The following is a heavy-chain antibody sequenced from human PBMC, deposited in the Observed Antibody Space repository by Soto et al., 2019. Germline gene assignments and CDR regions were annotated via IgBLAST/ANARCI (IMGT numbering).Heavy chain of an antibody. CDR1: GFTFSGNA. CDR3: AKSRWASAWFDP. D-gene: IGHD6-13*01. Sequence: PEVSLRLSXAASGFTFSGNAMSWIRKAPGKRLEWVSASSGSGGSTYYADSLKGRFTISRDHSKNTLYLQMNSLRAEVTAVYYCAKSRWASAWFDPWGQGTLGTVSS. CDR2: SSGSGGST. J-gene: IGHJ5*02. V-gene: IGHV3-23*01.